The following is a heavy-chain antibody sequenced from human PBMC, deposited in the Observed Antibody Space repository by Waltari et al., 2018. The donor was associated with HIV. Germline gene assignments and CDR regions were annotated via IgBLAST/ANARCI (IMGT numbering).Heavy chain of an antibody. Sequence: EVQLVESGGGLVQPGGSLRLSCVASGFTFSNYDMHWVRQVQGKGLEWVSGIGIAGDTYYPDSVKGRFTISRENAKNSLYLQMSSLRAGDTAVYYCARSPVSDYYYYMDVWGRGTTVTVSS. J-gene: IGHJ6*03. V-gene: IGHV3-13*01. CDR3: ARSPVSDYYYYMDV. D-gene: IGHD4-17*01. CDR2: IGIAGDT. CDR1: GFTFSNYD.